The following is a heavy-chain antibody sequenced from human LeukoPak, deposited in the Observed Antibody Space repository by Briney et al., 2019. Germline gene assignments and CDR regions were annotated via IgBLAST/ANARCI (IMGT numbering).Heavy chain of an antibody. Sequence: GGSLRLSCAASGFTFDDYAMHWVRQAPGKGLEWVSLISGDGGSTYYADSVKGRFTISRDNSKNSLYLQMNSLRTEDTALYYCALLTGGYYDSSGYYRVFDXWGQGTLVTVSS. CDR3: ALLTGGYYDSSGYYRVFDX. CDR1: GFTFDDYA. CDR2: ISGDGGST. J-gene: IGHJ4*02. D-gene: IGHD3-22*01. V-gene: IGHV3-43*02.